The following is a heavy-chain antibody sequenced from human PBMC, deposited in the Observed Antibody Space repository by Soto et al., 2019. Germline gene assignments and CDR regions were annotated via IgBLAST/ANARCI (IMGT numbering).Heavy chain of an antibody. CDR3: ARHAVHSSGFTEY. V-gene: IGHV4-39*01. D-gene: IGHD6-19*01. CDR2: IYYSGST. J-gene: IGHJ4*02. CDR1: GGSISSISYY. Sequence: QLQLQESGPGLVKPSETLSLTCTVSGGSISSISYYWGWIRQPPGKGLEWIGSIYYSGSTYYNPSLKSRVTISVDTSKNQFSLKLSSVTAADTAVYYCARHAVHSSGFTEYWGQGTLVTVSS.